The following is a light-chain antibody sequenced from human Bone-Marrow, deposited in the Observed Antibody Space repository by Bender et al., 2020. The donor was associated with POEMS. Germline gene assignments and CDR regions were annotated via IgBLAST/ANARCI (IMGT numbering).Light chain of an antibody. CDR2: DDS. Sequence: SYVLTQTPSVSVAPGQTATITCGGNNIGGKSVQWYQQKSGQAPVLVVFDDSDRPSGIPERFSGSKSGNTASLTISGLQAEDEADYYCSSYTRGTPLGVFGGGTKLAVL. J-gene: IGLJ2*01. CDR1: NIGGKS. V-gene: IGLV3-21*02. CDR3: SSYTRGTPLGV.